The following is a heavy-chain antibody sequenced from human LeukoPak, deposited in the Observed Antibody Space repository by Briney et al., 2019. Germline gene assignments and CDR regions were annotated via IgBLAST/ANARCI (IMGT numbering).Heavy chain of an antibody. D-gene: IGHD3-10*01. J-gene: IGHJ3*02. CDR1: GYTFTSYG. V-gene: IGHV1-2*04. CDR2: INPNSGGT. Sequence: ASVKVSCKASGYTFTSYGISWVRQAPGQGLEWMGWINPNSGGTNYAQKFQGWVTMIRDTSIRTAYMELSRLRSDDTAVYYCAREDITMVRGVIGAFDIWGQGTMVTVSS. CDR3: AREDITMVRGVIGAFDI.